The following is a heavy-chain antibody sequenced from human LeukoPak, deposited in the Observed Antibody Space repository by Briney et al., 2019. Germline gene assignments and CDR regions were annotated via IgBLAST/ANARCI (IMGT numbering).Heavy chain of an antibody. Sequence: GGSLRLSCAASGFTFSSYAMSWVRQAPGKGLEWVSAISGSGGSTYYADSVKGRFTISRDNSKNTLYLQMNSLRAEDTAVYYCASSLWVVMTSSAIDYWGQGTLVTASS. V-gene: IGHV3-23*01. CDR1: GFTFSSYA. D-gene: IGHD3-22*01. CDR3: ASSLWVVMTSSAIDY. CDR2: ISGSGGST. J-gene: IGHJ4*02.